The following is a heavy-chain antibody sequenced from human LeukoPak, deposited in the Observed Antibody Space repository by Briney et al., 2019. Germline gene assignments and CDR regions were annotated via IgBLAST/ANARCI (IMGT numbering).Heavy chain of an antibody. J-gene: IGHJ4*02. CDR3: ARDVGIAAVAY. CDR1: GFTFSDYY. D-gene: IGHD6-13*01. V-gene: IGHV3-11*04. Sequence: GGSLRLSCAASGFTFSDYYMSWIRQAPGKGLEWVSYISSSASTIYYADSVKGRFIISRDNAKNSLYLQMNSLRAEDTAVYYCARDVGIAAVAYWGQGTLVTVSS. CDR2: ISSSASTI.